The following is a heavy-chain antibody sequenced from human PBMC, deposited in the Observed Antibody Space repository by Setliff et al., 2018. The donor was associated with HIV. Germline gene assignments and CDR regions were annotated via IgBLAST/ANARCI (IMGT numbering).Heavy chain of an antibody. CDR3: ARDRHSSGLGSYGP. J-gene: IGHJ5*02. Sequence: SETLSLTCAVYGGSFNGYYWSWIRQPPGKGLEWIGEINHSGSTNYNPSLKSRVTISVDTSRNQFSLRVTSVTAADTAVYFCARDRHSSGLGSYGPWGPGILVTVSS. D-gene: IGHD3-10*01. CDR1: GGSFNGYY. CDR2: INHSGST. V-gene: IGHV4-34*01.